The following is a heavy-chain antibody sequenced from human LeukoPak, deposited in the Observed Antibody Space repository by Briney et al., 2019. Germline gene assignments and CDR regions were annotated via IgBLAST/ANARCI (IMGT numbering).Heavy chain of an antibody. D-gene: IGHD2-15*01. CDR1: GYSFTSYW. Sequence: GESLKISCKGSGYSFTSYWIGWVRQMPGKGLEWMGIIYPGDSDTRYSPSFQGQVTISADKSISTAYLQWSSLKASDTAMYYCARPGYCSGGSCSYYGMDVWGQGTTVTVSS. V-gene: IGHV5-51*01. CDR2: IYPGDSDT. J-gene: IGHJ6*02. CDR3: ARPGYCSGGSCSYYGMDV.